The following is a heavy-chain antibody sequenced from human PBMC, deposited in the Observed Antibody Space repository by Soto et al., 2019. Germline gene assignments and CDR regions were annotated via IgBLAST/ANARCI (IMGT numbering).Heavy chain of an antibody. D-gene: IGHD3-10*01. CDR3: ARYGGDGAGSYDYYVMDV. Sequence: SETLSLTCTVSGGSISSSSYYWGWIRRPPGKGLEWIGSIYYSGSTYYNPSLKSRVTISANTSKNQFSLKLSSVTAADTAVYYCARYGGDGAGSYDYYVMDVWGQGTTVTVSS. CDR2: IYYSGST. J-gene: IGHJ6*02. CDR1: GGSISSSSYY. V-gene: IGHV4-39*01.